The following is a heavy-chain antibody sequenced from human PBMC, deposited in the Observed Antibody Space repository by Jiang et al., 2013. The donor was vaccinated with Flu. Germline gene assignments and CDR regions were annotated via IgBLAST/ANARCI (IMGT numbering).Heavy chain of an antibody. D-gene: IGHD4-17*01. CDR1: GGSISSGGYY. CDR3: ASPRPLYGDYVGGFDY. CDR2: IYYSGST. V-gene: IGHV4-31*03. J-gene: IGHJ4*02. Sequence: SGSGLVKPSQTLSLTCTVSGGSISSGGYYWSWIRQHPGKGLEWIGYIYYSGSTYYNPSLKSRVTISVDTSKNQFSLKLSSVTAADTAVYYCASPRPLYGDYVGGFDYWGQGTLVTVSS.